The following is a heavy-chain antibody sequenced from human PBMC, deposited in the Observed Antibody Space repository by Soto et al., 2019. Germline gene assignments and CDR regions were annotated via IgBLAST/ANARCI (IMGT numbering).Heavy chain of an antibody. Sequence: EVQLVESGGGLVQPGGSLRLSCAASGFTFSSDWMSWVRQAPGKGLEWVANIKQDGSEKYYVDSVKGRFTISRDNAKNSLYLQRNSLRAEDTAVYYCARPALPNYAFCSGYTSPFDYGGQGTLVTVSS. J-gene: IGHJ4*02. CDR2: IKQDGSEK. V-gene: IGHV3-7*01. CDR1: GFTFSSDW. CDR3: ARPALPNYAFCSGYTSPFDY. D-gene: IGHD3-3*01.